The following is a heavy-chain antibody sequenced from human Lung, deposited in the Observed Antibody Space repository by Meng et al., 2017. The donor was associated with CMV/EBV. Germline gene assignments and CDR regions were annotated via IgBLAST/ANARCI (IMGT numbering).Heavy chain of an antibody. Sequence: GGSXRLSCAASGFTFDDYAMHWVRQAPGKGLEWVSLISWDGGSTYYADSVKGRFTISRDNSKNSLYLQMNSLRAEDTALYYCAKDTQRGYSQSIFTHWGQGTXVTVSS. J-gene: IGHJ4*02. CDR1: GFTFDDYA. CDR2: ISWDGGST. V-gene: IGHV3-43D*03. CDR3: AKDTQRGYSQSIFTH. D-gene: IGHD5-18*01.